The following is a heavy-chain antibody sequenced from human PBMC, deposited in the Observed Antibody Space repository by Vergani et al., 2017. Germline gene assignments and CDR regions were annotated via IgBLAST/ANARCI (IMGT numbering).Heavy chain of an antibody. CDR3: AGRSGIVYDIFSGTQYFFDF. J-gene: IGHJ4*02. CDR2: VYTSGTT. V-gene: IGHV4-61*02. CDR1: GDSISSGSPF. Sequence: QVQLQESGPGLVKPSQTLSLTCTVSGDSISSGSPFWIWIRQPAGKELEWIGSVYTSGTTHYNPSLKSRVTISLDTSKNQFSLKLTSVTAADTAVYYCAGRSGIVYDIFSGTQYFFDFWGQGTLVTVSS. D-gene: IGHD3-9*01.